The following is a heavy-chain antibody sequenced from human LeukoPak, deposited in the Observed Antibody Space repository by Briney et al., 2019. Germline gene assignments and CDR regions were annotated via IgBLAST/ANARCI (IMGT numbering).Heavy chain of an antibody. Sequence: PGGSLRLSCAASGFTFSSYSMNWVRQAPGKGLEWVSSINSSSSYIYYADSVKGRFTISRDNAKNSLYLQMNSLRAEDTAVYYCARVHSYYDFWSGYIDYWGQGTLVTVSS. CDR3: ARVHSYYDFWSGYIDY. V-gene: IGHV3-21*01. CDR2: INSSSSYI. CDR1: GFTFSSYS. J-gene: IGHJ4*02. D-gene: IGHD3-3*01.